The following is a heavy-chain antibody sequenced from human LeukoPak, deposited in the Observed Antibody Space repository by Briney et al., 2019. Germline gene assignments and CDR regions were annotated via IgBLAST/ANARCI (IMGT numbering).Heavy chain of an antibody. V-gene: IGHV3-33*06. D-gene: IGHD3-22*01. CDR2: IWYDGSNK. CDR3: AKVAKYEPQWLLIPSWAFDI. CDR1: GFTFSNFG. Sequence: GGSLRLSCAASGFTFSNFGMHWVRQAPGKGLEWVAMIWYDGSNKYYVDSVKGRFTISRDNSKNTLYLQVNSLRAEDTAVYYCAKVAKYEPQWLLIPSWAFDIWGQGTMVTVSS. J-gene: IGHJ3*02.